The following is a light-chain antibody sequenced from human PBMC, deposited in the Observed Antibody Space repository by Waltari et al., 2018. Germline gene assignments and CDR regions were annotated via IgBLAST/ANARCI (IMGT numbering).Light chain of an antibody. CDR2: SAS. V-gene: IGKV1-9*01. CDR1: QGISNY. Sequence: IQLTQSPSSLSASVGDRVTITCRASQGISNYLTWYQQNTGRAPKLRIYSASTLQSGVPSRFSGSGSVTDFTLTISSLQPEDFATLYCQQLNSYPLTFVGGTKVEIK. CDR3: QQLNSYPLT. J-gene: IGKJ4*01.